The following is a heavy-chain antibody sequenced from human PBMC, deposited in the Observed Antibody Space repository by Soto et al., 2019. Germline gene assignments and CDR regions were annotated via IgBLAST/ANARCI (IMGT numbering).Heavy chain of an antibody. D-gene: IGHD1-7*01. CDR1: GGSFSGYY. CDR2: INHSGST. J-gene: IGHJ4*02. Sequence: SDTRSLTCAVYGGSFSGYYWSWIRQPPGKGLEWIGEINHSGSTNYNPSLKSRVTISVDTSKNQFSLKVTSLTAADTAVYYCASRDPGTSVDYWGQGTLVTVSS. V-gene: IGHV4-34*01. CDR3: ASRDPGTSVDY.